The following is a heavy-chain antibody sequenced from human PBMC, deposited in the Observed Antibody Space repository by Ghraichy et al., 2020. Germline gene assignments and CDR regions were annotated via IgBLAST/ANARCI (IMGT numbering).Heavy chain of an antibody. J-gene: IGHJ3*02. CDR1: GGSISSYY. Sequence: SETLSLTCTVSGGSISSYYWSWIRQPSGKGLEWIGYIYYSGSTNYNPSLKSRVTISVDTSKNQFSLKLSSVTAADTAVYYCAGFAQPGEDDAFDIWGQGTMVTVSS. CDR2: IYYSGST. CDR3: AGFAQPGEDDAFDI. V-gene: IGHV4-59*08. D-gene: IGHD1-14*01.